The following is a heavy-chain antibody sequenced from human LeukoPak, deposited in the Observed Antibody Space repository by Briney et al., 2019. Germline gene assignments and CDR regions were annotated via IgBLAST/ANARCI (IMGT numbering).Heavy chain of an antibody. CDR2: MYHSGDT. J-gene: IGHJ4*02. CDR3: ARGLVRGVIGY. V-gene: IGHV4-38-2*02. CDR1: DYSISSGYY. D-gene: IGHD3-10*01. Sequence: PSETLSLTCSVSDYSISSGYYWGWIRQPPGKGLEWIGSMYHSGDTYYNPSLKSRVTISVDTSKNQFSLKLSSVTAADTAVYYCARGLVRGVIGYWGQGTLVTVSS.